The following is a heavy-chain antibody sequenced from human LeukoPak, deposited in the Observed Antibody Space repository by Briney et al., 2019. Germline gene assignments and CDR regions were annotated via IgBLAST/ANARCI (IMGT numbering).Heavy chain of an antibody. CDR3: AKRSYSYGYSIDY. CDR2: ISGSGGST. Sequence: GGPLRLSCAASGFTFSSYAMSWVRQAPGKGLEWVSAISGSGGSTYYADSVKGRFTISRDNSKNTLYLQMNSLRAEDTAVYYCAKRSYSYGYSIDYWGQGTLVTVSS. J-gene: IGHJ4*02. D-gene: IGHD5-18*01. CDR1: GFTFSSYA. V-gene: IGHV3-23*01.